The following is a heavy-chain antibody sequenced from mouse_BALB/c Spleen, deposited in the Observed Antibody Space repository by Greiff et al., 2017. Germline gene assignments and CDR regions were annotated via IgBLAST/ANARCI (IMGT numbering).Heavy chain of an antibody. V-gene: IGHV1-54*01. CDR3: ARSPNSVLRLRAMDY. J-gene: IGHJ4*01. CDR2: INPGSGGT. D-gene: IGHD1-2*01. CDR1: GYAFTNYL. Sequence: VQLQQSGAELVRPGTSVKVSCKASGYAFTNYLIEWVKQRPGQGLEWIGVINPGSGGTNYNEKFKGKATLTADKSSSTAYMQLSSLTSDDSAVYFGARSPNSVLRLRAMDYWGQGTSVTVSS.